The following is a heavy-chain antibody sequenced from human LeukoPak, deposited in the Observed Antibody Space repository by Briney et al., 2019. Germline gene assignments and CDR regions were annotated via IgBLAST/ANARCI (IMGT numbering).Heavy chain of an antibody. CDR2: IYYSGST. J-gene: IGHJ4*02. Sequence: PSETLSLTCTVSGGSISSSSYYWGWIRQPPGKVLEWIGSIYYSGSTYYNPSLKSRVTISVDTSKNQFSLKLSSVTAADTAVYYCARAPITFWSGYPKEGGFDYWGQGTLVTVSS. CDR3: ARAPITFWSGYPKEGGFDY. CDR1: GGSISSSSYY. V-gene: IGHV4-39*07. D-gene: IGHD3-3*01.